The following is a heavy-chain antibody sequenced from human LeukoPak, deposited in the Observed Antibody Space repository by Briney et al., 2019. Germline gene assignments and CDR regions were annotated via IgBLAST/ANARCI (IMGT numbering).Heavy chain of an antibody. CDR1: GYSFTSYW. V-gene: IGHV5-51*01. CDR2: IYPGDSDT. Sequence: GESLKISCKGSGYSFTSYWIGWVRQMPGKGLEWMGIIYPGDSDTRYSPSFQGQVTISADKSISTAYLQWSSLKASDTAMYYCARQWLNGIAAAPMYDYWGQGTLVTVSS. CDR3: ARQWLNGIAAAPMYDY. J-gene: IGHJ4*02. D-gene: IGHD6-13*01.